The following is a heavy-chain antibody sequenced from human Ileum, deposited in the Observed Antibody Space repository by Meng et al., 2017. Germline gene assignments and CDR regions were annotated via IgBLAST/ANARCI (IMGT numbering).Heavy chain of an antibody. D-gene: IGHD3-10*01. CDR2: IYYVEST. Sequence: VQLQESGPGLVKPSQTLSLTCTVPGGSISDGNYYWTWIRQHPGKVLEWIEYIYYVESTYYNPSLKSRVIMSVDTSANRFSLNLNSVTAADTAVYFCARGAYLGSGYYFDYWGQGALVTVSS. J-gene: IGHJ4*02. CDR3: ARGAYLGSGYYFDY. V-gene: IGHV4-30-4*08. CDR1: GGSISDGNYY.